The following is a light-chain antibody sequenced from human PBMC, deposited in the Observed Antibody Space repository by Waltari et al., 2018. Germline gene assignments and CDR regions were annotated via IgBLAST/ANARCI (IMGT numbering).Light chain of an antibody. Sequence: SPLSLPVTPGEPASISCRSSHSLLHSNGYNYLDWYLQQTVQCPQLLIYLGSNRASWVPGRFSGRGSGTDFTLRISRVEAEDVGVYYCMQALQTPLTFGGGTKVEIK. CDR2: LGS. CDR3: MQALQTPLT. CDR1: HSLLHSNGYNY. J-gene: IGKJ4*01. V-gene: IGKV2-28*01.